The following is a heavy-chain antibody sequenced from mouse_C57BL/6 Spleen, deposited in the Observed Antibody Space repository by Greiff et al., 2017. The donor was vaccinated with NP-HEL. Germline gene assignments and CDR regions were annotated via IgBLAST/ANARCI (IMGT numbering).Heavy chain of an antibody. J-gene: IGHJ3*01. CDR2: ISSGSSTI. CDR1: GFTFSDYG. Sequence: EVHLVESGGGLVKPGGSLKLSCAASGFTFSDYGMHWVRQAPEKGLEWVAYISSGSSTIYYADTVKGRFTISRDNAKNTLFLQMTSLRSEDTAMYYCARPLYAPFAYWGQGTLVTVSA. D-gene: IGHD1-1*01. CDR3: ARPLYAPFAY. V-gene: IGHV5-17*01.